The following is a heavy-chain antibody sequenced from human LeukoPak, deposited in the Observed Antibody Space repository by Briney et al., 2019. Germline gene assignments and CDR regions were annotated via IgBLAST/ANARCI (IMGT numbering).Heavy chain of an antibody. CDR1: GLTFSSYG. CDR2: IWYDGSNK. J-gene: IGHJ5*02. Sequence: GGSLRLSCAASGLTFSSYGMHWVRQAPGKGLEWVAVIWYDGSNKYYADSVKGRFTISGDNSKNTLYLQMNSLRAEDTAVYYCARDALRYPMVGDLLNWFDPWGQGTLVTVSS. V-gene: IGHV3-33*01. CDR3: ARDALRYPMVGDLLNWFDP. D-gene: IGHD3-10*01.